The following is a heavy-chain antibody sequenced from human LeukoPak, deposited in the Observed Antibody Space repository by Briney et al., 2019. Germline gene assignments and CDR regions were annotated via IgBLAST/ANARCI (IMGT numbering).Heavy chain of an antibody. J-gene: IGHJ4*02. V-gene: IGHV1-18*01. CDR1: GYTFTSYG. Sequence: ASVKVSCKASGYTFTSYGISWVRQAPGQGLEWMGWISAHSGYTRYAQKFQGRVAMTTDTSTSTAYMELRSLRSDDTAVYYCARMSSGWFDYWGQGTLVTVSS. CDR2: ISAHSGYT. CDR3: ARMSSGWFDY. D-gene: IGHD6-19*01.